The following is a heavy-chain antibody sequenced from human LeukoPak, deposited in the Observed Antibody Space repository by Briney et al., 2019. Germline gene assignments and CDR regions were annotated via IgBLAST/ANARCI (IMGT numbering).Heavy chain of an antibody. D-gene: IGHD6-19*01. CDR2: FDPEDGET. J-gene: IGHJ4*02. CDR1: GDTLTELS. Sequence: ASVKVSCMVSGDTLTELSMHWVRQAPGKGLEWMGGFDPEDGETIYAQKFQGRVTMTEDTSTDTAYMELSSLRSEDTAVYYCATVTYSSGWYLDYWGQGTLVTVSS. CDR3: ATVTYSSGWYLDY. V-gene: IGHV1-24*01.